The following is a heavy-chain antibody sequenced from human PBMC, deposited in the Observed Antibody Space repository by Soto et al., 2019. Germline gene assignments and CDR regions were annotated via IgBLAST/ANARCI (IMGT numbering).Heavy chain of an antibody. D-gene: IGHD6-13*01. V-gene: IGHV4-59*01. Sequence: ETLSLTCTVSGGSISSYYWSWIRQPPGKGLEWIGYIYYSGSTNYNPSLKSRVTISVDTSKNQFSLKLSSVTAADTAVYYCARSPYSSSWYVDYWGQGTLVTVSS. CDR2: IYYSGST. J-gene: IGHJ4*02. CDR3: ARSPYSSSWYVDY. CDR1: GGSISSYY.